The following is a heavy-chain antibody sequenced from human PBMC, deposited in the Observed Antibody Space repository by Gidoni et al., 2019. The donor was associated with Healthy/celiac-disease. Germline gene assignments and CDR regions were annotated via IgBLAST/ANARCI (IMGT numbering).Heavy chain of an antibody. CDR3: ATLYYDSSGYSAFDI. D-gene: IGHD3-22*01. CDR2: IYPSGST. Sequence: QVQLQESGPGLVKPAETLSLTCAVSGYSISSGYYWGWIRQPPGKGLAWIGSIYPSGSTYYNPSLKSRVTIAVDTSKNQFSLKLSSVTAADTAVYYCATLYYDSSGYSAFDIWGQGTMVTVSS. J-gene: IGHJ3*02. CDR1: GYSISSGYY. V-gene: IGHV4-38-2*01.